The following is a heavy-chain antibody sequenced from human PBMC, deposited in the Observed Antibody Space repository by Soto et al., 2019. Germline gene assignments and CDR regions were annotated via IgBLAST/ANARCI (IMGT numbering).Heavy chain of an antibody. Sequence: GSLRLSCAASGFTFSDNYMSWIRQAPGKGLEWVSYISSSGSIIYYADSVKVRFTISRDNAKNSLYLQMNSLRAEDTAVYYCARDIGYYESDGYFDYWGQGALVTVSS. V-gene: IGHV3-11*01. D-gene: IGHD3-22*01. CDR3: ARDIGYYESDGYFDY. CDR2: ISSSGSII. J-gene: IGHJ4*02. CDR1: GFTFSDNY.